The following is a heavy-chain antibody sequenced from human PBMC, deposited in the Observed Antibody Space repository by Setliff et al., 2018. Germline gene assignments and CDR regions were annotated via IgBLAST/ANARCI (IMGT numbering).Heavy chain of an antibody. CDR1: GYTFTSHY. CDR3: ARELNYYYDSSGYFLPD. Sequence: SVKVSCKASGYTFTSHYMHWVRQAPGLGLEWMGGIIPIFGTANYAQKFQGRVTITTDESTSTAYMELSSLRSEDTAVYYCARELNYYYDSSGYFLPDWGQGTLVTVSS. J-gene: IGHJ4*02. CDR2: IIPIFGTA. V-gene: IGHV1-69*05. D-gene: IGHD3-22*01.